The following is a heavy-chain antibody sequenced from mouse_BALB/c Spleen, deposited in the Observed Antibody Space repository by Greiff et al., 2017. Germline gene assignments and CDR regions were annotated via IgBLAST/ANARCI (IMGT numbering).Heavy chain of an antibody. J-gene: IGHJ3*01. CDR3: ASHTATVAY. CDR2: INPSTGYT. D-gene: IGHD1-2*01. V-gene: IGHV1-7*01. CDR1: GYTFTSYW. Sequence: VQLQESGAELAKPGASVKMSCKASGYTFTSYWMHWVKQRPGQGLEWIGYINPSTGYTEYNQKFKDKATLTADKSSSTAYMQLSSLTSEDSAVYYCASHTATVAYWGQGTLVTVSA.